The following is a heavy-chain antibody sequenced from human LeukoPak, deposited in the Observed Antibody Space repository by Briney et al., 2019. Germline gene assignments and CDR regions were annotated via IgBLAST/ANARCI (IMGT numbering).Heavy chain of an antibody. CDR2: ISGSPGST. D-gene: IGHD3-22*01. J-gene: IGHJ4*02. CDR1: GFTFSSYA. CDR3: SSLFYDSSGYYSR. Sequence: PGGSLRLSCAASGFTFSSYAMSWVRQAPGKGLEWVSAISGSPGSTYYADSVKGRFTISRDNSKNTLYLQMNSLKTEDTAVYYCSSLFYDSSGYYSRWGQGTLVTVSS. V-gene: IGHV3-23*01.